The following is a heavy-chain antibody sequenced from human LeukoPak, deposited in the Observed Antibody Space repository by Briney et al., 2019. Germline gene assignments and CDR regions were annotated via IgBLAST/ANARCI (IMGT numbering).Heavy chain of an antibody. J-gene: IGHJ4*02. CDR2: IYSGGST. V-gene: IGHV3-53*01. Sequence: GGSLRLSCAASGFTVSSNYMSWVRQAPGKGLEWVSVIYSGGSTYYADSVKGRFTISRDNSKNTLYLQMNSLRAEGTAVYYCARDPVGSSSSVGYWGQGTLVTVSS. D-gene: IGHD6-6*01. CDR3: ARDPVGSSSSVGY. CDR1: GFTVSSNY.